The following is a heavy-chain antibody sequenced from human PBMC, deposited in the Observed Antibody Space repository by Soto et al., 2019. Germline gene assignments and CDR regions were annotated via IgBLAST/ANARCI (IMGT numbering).Heavy chain of an antibody. CDR2: IKEDGSEK. Sequence: EVPLVESGGGLVQPGGSLRLSCAASGFTFSSYWMSWVRQAPGKGLEWVAKIKEDGSEKYCVDSVKDRFTISRDNAKNSLYLQMNSLRAEDTAVYYCARDQGIGGNYDYWGQGTLVTVSS. J-gene: IGHJ4*02. V-gene: IGHV3-7*01. CDR1: GFTFSSYW. CDR3: ARDQGIGGNYDY. D-gene: IGHD2-15*01.